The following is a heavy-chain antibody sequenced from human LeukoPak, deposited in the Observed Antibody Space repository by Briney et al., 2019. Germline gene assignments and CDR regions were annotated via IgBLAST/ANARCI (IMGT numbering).Heavy chain of an antibody. V-gene: IGHV3-30*02. CDR2: IRYDGSNK. CDR1: GFTFSSYG. CDR3: AKDLLVFGVVISYPFDY. D-gene: IGHD3-3*01. J-gene: IGHJ4*02. Sequence: PSGGSLRLSCAASGFTFSSYGMHWVRQAPGKGLEWVAFIRYDGSNKYYADSVKGRFTISRDNSKNTLYLQMNSLRAEDTAVYYCAKDLLVFGVVISYPFDYWGQGTLVTVSS.